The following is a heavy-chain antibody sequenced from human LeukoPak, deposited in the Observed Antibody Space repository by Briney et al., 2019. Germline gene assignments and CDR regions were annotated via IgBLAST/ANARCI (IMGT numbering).Heavy chain of an antibody. D-gene: IGHD2-15*01. CDR1: GGTFSSYA. CDR3: ARGHYCSGGSCYSVVLSGDFDY. J-gene: IGHJ4*02. V-gene: IGHV1-69*04. CDR2: IIPILGIA. Sequence: SVKVSCKASGGTFSSYAISWVRQAPGQGLEWMGRIIPILGIANYAQKFQGRVTITADKPTSTAYMELSSLRSEDTAVYYCARGHYCSGGSCYSVVLSGDFDYWGQGTLVTVSS.